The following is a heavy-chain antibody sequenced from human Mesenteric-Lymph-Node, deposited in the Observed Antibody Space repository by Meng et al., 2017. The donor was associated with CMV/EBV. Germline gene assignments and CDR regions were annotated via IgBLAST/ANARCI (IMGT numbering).Heavy chain of an antibody. CDR3: AKDRYQLLFGWFDP. D-gene: IGHD2-2*01. V-gene: IGHV3-9*01. Sequence: GGSLRLSCAASGFTFDDYAMHWVRQAPGKGLEWVSGISWNSGSIGYADSVKGRFTISRDNAKNSLYLQMNSLRAEDTALYYCAKDRYQLLFGWFDPWGQGTLVTVSS. J-gene: IGHJ5*02. CDR2: ISWNSGSI. CDR1: GFTFDDYA.